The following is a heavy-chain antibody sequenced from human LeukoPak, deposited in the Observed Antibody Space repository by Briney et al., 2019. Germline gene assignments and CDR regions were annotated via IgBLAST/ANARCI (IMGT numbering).Heavy chain of an antibody. V-gene: IGHV3-30-3*01. D-gene: IGHD6-19*01. CDR3: ARDGSGWPYYYGMDV. CDR2: ISYDGSNK. CDR1: GFTFNRYW. Sequence: GGSLRLSCAASGFTFNRYWMHWVRQAPGKGLEWVAVISYDGSNKYYADSVKGRFTISRDNSKNTLYLQMNSLRAEDTAVYYCARDGSGWPYYYGMDVWGQGTTVTVSS. J-gene: IGHJ6*02.